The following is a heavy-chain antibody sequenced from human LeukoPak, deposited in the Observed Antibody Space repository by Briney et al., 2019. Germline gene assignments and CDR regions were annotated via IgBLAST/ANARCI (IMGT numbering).Heavy chain of an antibody. Sequence: GEALKISCKASGYSFTSYWIGWVRQMPGKGLEWLGIIDPSDSETRYTPSFQGQVTISVDKSLTTADLQWNSLKASDTAMYYCARQTAMGRSGDYWGQGTLVTVSS. V-gene: IGHV5-51*01. CDR3: ARQTAMGRSGDY. D-gene: IGHD5-18*01. J-gene: IGHJ4*02. CDR1: GYSFTSYW. CDR2: IDPSDSET.